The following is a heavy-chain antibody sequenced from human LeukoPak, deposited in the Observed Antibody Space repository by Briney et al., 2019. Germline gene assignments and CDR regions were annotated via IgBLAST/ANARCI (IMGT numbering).Heavy chain of an antibody. Sequence: ASVKVSCKASGGTFSSCAISWVRQAPGQGLEWMGGIIPIFGTANYAQKFQGRVTITADESTSTAYMELSSLRSEDTAVYYCARSGDIVVVPAATNNWFDPWGQGTLVTVSS. CDR2: IIPIFGTA. D-gene: IGHD2-2*01. CDR3: ARSGDIVVVPAATNNWFDP. J-gene: IGHJ5*02. CDR1: GGTFSSCA. V-gene: IGHV1-69*01.